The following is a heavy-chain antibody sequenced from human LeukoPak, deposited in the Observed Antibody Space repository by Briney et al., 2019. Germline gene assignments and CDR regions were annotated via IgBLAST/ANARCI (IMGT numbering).Heavy chain of an antibody. CDR2: IYPGDSDT. J-gene: IGHJ4*02. Sequence: GESLKISWKGSGYSFTSYWIGWVRQMPGKGLEWMGIIYPGDSDTRYSPSFQGQVTISADKSISTAYLQWSSLKASDTAMYYCARFRGYYYDSSGYYFDYWGQGTLVTVSS. V-gene: IGHV5-51*01. D-gene: IGHD3-22*01. CDR1: GYSFTSYW. CDR3: ARFRGYYYDSSGYYFDY.